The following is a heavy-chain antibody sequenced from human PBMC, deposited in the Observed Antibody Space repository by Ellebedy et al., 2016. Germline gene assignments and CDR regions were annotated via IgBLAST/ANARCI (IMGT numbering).Heavy chain of an antibody. CDR2: IIYDGSST. D-gene: IGHD5-18*01. CDR1: GFTFNSYW. Sequence: GESLKISXAASGFTFNSYWMHWVRQAPGKGLVWVSGIIYDGSSTRYADSVKGRFTISRDDAKNTLYLQMNSLRAEDTAVYYCAREVDTPLVYYFDYWGRGTLVTVSS. J-gene: IGHJ4*02. V-gene: IGHV3-74*01. CDR3: AREVDTPLVYYFDY.